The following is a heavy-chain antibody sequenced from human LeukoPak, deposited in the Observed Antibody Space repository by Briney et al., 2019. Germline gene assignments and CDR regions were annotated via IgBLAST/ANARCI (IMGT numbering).Heavy chain of an antibody. CDR3: ARDLNAPPVAATSYGY. V-gene: IGHV3-30*19. D-gene: IGHD6-19*01. CDR1: GFTFSSYG. CDR2: IWCDGSNK. J-gene: IGHJ4*02. Sequence: PGRSLRLSCAASGFTFSSYGMHWVRQAPGKGLEWVAVIWCDGSNKYYADSVKGRFTISRDNSKNTLYLQMNSLRAEDTAVYYCARDLNAPPVAATSYGYWGQGTLVTVSS.